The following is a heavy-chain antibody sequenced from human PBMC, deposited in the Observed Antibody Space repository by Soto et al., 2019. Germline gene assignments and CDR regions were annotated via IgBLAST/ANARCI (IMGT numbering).Heavy chain of an antibody. CDR1: GFTFDDYA. CDR2: ISWNSGSI. Sequence: DVQLVESGGGLVQPGRSLRLSCAASGFTFDDYAMHWVRQAPGKGLEWVSGISWNSGSIGYADSVKGRFTISRDNAKNSLYLQMNSLRAEDTALYYCAKGGIGYYDSSGTIIDYWGQGTLVTVSS. J-gene: IGHJ4*02. CDR3: AKGGIGYYDSSGTIIDY. V-gene: IGHV3-9*01. D-gene: IGHD3-22*01.